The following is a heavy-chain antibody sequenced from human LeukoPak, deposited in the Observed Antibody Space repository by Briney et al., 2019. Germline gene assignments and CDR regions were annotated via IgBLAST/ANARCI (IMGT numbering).Heavy chain of an antibody. CDR1: GFTFSSYG. V-gene: IGHV3-33*01. D-gene: IGHD3-10*01. CDR3: AFSSGSGKYYYYGMDV. J-gene: IGHJ6*04. Sequence: PGRSLRLSCAASGFTFSSYGMHWVRRAPGKGLEWVAVIWYDGSNKYYADSVKGRFTISRDNSKNTLYLQMNSLRAEDTAVYYCAFSSGSGKYYYYGMDVWGKGTTVTVSS. CDR2: IWYDGSNK.